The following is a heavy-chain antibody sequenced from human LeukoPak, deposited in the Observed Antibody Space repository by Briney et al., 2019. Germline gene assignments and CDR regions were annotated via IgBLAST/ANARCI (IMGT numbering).Heavy chain of an antibody. CDR2: IRYDRRNQ. CDR1: GFTFSSYG. CDR3: AKDYSDSSGYFRVPHVFDF. J-gene: IGHJ4*02. V-gene: IGHV3-30*02. Sequence: GRSLRLSCAASGFTFSSYGMHWVRQAPGKGLEWVAFIRYDRRNQYYADSVKGRFTISRDNSKSTLYLQMNSLRAEDTAVYYCAKDYSDSSGYFRVPHVFDFWGQGTLVTVSS. D-gene: IGHD3-22*01.